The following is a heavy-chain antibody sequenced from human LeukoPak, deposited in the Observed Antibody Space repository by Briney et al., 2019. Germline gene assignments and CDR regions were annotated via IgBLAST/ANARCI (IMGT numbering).Heavy chain of an antibody. D-gene: IGHD3-10*01. Sequence: PGGSLRLSCAASGFTFSSYAMSWVRQAPGKGLEWVSAISGSGGSTYYADSVKGRLTISRDNSKNTLYLQMNSLRAEDTAVYYCAKDLTSYYYGSSLSYWGQGTLVTVSS. J-gene: IGHJ4*02. CDR3: AKDLTSYYYGSSLSY. CDR2: ISGSGGST. CDR1: GFTFSSYA. V-gene: IGHV3-23*01.